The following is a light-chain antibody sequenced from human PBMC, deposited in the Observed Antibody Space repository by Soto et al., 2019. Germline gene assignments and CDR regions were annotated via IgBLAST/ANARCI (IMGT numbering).Light chain of an antibody. J-gene: IGKJ1*01. Sequence: DIQMTQSPSTVSASVGGRVAITGRASDNIDTWVAWYQQKPGNAPNLLIYAASSLQTGVPSRFSGSGSGTDFTLTISSLQAEDFATYYRQQSYSTFWTFGQGTKVDIK. CDR1: DNIDTW. V-gene: IGKV1-39*01. CDR3: QQSYSTFWT. CDR2: AAS.